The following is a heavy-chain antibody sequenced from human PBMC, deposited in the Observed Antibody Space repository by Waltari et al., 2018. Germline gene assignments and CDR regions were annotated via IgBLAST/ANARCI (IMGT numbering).Heavy chain of an antibody. CDR2: INAGNGNT. CDR1: GYTFTSYA. D-gene: IGHD2-2*01. Sequence: QVQLVQSGAEVKKPGASVKVSCKASGYTFTSYAMHWVRQAPGQRLEWMGWINAGNGNTKYSQKVQGRVTITRDTSASTAYMELSSLRSEDTAVYYWARARRYCSSTSCPDRWFDPWGQGTLVTVSS. V-gene: IGHV1-3*01. J-gene: IGHJ5*02. CDR3: ARARRYCSSTSCPDRWFDP.